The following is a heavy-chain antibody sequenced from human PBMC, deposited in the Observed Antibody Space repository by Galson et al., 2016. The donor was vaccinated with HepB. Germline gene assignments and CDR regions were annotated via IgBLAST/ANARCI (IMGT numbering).Heavy chain of an antibody. V-gene: IGHV3-33*06. CDR3: AKDESTGYFDY. CDR1: GFTLSHYS. CDR2: MSYGDSYK. J-gene: IGHJ4*02. D-gene: IGHD2-2*01. Sequence: SLRLSCAASGFTLSHYSTHWVRQVPGKGLEWVAVMSYGDSYKYYADSVKGRFTVSRDTSKNTLFLEMKSLRGDDTAIYYCAKDESTGYFDYWGQGTPVTVSS.